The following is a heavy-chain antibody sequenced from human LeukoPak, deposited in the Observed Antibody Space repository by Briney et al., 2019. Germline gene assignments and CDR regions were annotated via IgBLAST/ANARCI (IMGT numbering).Heavy chain of an antibody. CDR2: IYDNGDT. CDR1: GFTFTSNY. Sequence: TGGSLRLSCAASGFTFTSNYMTWVRQAPGKGLEWVSIIYDNGDTYYADSVKGRFTVTRDSSKNTVSLEMNSLRVDDTAVYYCVSHSDPLTGYSFDYWGQGTLVTVSS. CDR3: VSHSDPLTGYSFDY. D-gene: IGHD3-9*01. V-gene: IGHV3-53*01. J-gene: IGHJ4*02.